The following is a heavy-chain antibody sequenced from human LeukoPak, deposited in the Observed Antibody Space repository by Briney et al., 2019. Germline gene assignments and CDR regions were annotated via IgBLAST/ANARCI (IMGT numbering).Heavy chain of an antibody. J-gene: IGHJ4*02. CDR2: IDCDYYK. D-gene: IGHD1-7*01. V-gene: IGHV2-70*11. CDR3: ARMGTTYYYFDY. Sequence: WLSRIDCDYYKYYSASLKTRVTISKDPSKNQVLLTMTNMDPVDTATYYCARMGTTYYYFDYWGQGTLVTVSS.